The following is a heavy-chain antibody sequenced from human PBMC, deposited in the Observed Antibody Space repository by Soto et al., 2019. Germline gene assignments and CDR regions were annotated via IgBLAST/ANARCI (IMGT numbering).Heavy chain of an antibody. CDR2: IIGDGNEI. J-gene: IGHJ4*02. D-gene: IGHD3-16*02. V-gene: IGHV3-74*01. CDR1: GFTFSSHW. Sequence: EVQLAESGGGLVQPGGSLRLSCAASGFTFSSHWMHWVRQAPGKGLVWVSRIIGDGNEITYAESVNGRFTISRDNAKTTVILQMNSLRAEDTAVYYCVRGHVRGNDRHFDYWGQGTLVTVSS. CDR3: VRGHVRGNDRHFDY.